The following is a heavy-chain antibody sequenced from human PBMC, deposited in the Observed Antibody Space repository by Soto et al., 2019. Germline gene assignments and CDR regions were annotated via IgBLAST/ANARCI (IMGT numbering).Heavy chain of an antibody. V-gene: IGHV1-8*01. CDR2: MNPNSGNT. Sequence: QVHLVQSGAEVKKPGASVKVSCKASGYTFTSYDINWVRQATGQGLEWMGWMNPNSGNTGYTQKFQGRVTMARNTSISTAYMELSRLRSEDTAVYYCARGLYYDSSGSDDAFDIWGQGTMVTVSS. J-gene: IGHJ3*02. D-gene: IGHD3-22*01. CDR1: GYTFTSYD. CDR3: ARGLYYDSSGSDDAFDI.